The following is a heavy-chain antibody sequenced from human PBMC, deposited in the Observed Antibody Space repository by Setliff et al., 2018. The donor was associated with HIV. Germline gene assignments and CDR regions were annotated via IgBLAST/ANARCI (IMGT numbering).Heavy chain of an antibody. V-gene: IGHV5-51*01. J-gene: IGHJ5*02. CDR2: IYPGDSDT. D-gene: IGHD3-10*01. CDR1: GYSFTSYW. Sequence: GESLKISCKGSGYSFTSYWIGWVRQMPGKGLEWMGVIYPGDSDTRYNPSFQGQVAISADKSTSTAYLQWTSLKASDSAMYYCASGSGIDWFDPWGQGTLVTVSS. CDR3: ASGSGIDWFDP.